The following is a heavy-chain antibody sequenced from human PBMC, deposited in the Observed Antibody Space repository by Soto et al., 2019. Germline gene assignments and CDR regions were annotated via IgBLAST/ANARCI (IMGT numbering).Heavy chain of an antibody. J-gene: IGHJ4*02. CDR1: GGTFSSYA. D-gene: IGHD3-22*01. CDR2: IIPIFGTA. Sequence: QVQLVQSGAEVKKPGSSVKVSCKASGGTFSSYAISWVRQAPGQGLEWMGGIIPIFGTANYAQKFQGRVTITADESTSTAYMELSSLRSEDTAVDYCARVRSGYYDSSGYSLGYWGQGTLVTVSS. CDR3: ARVRSGYYDSSGYSLGY. V-gene: IGHV1-69*01.